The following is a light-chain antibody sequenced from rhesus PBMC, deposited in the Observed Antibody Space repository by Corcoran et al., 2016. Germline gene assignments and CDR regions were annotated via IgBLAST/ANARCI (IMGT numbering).Light chain of an antibody. J-gene: IGLJ1*01. CDR2: GVS. CDR1: RSDIGGYNY. V-gene: IGLV2S7*01. CDR3: CSYTTSSTDI. Sequence: QSAPTQPPSVSGSPGQSVTIACTGTRSDIGGYNYVSWYQQHPGKAPKLMIYGVSNRPSGVSDRISGSKSGNTASLTISGLQAEDEADYYCCSYTTSSTDIFGAGTRLTVL.